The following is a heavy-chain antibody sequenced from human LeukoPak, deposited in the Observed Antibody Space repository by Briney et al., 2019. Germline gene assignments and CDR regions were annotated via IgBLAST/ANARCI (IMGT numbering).Heavy chain of an antibody. J-gene: IGHJ5*02. CDR1: GYTFTGYY. CDR3: ARDTYIVVVPSPAKYNWFDP. D-gene: IGHD2-2*01. CDR2: INPNSGGT. Sequence: GASEKVSCKASGYTFTGYYMHWVRQAPGQGLEWMGWINPNSGGTNYAQKFQGRVTMTRDTSISTAYMELSRLRSDDTAVYYCARDTYIVVVPSPAKYNWFDPWGQGTLVTVSS. V-gene: IGHV1-2*02.